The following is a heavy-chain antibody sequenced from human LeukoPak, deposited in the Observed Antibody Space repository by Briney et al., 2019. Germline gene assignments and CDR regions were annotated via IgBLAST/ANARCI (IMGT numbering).Heavy chain of an antibody. CDR2: IIPIFGTA. J-gene: IGHJ5*02. CDR3: ARVRDYDILTGYYVWFDP. D-gene: IGHD3-9*01. V-gene: IGHV1-69*13. Sequence: SVKVSCKASGGTFISYAISWVRQAPGQGLEWMGGIIPIFGTANYAQKFQGRVTITADESTSTAYMELSSLRSEDTAVYYCARVRDYDILTGYYVWFDPWGQGTLVTVSS. CDR1: GGTFISYA.